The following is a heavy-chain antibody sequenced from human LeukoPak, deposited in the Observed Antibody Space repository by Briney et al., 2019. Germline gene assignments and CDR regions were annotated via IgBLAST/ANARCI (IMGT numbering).Heavy chain of an antibody. Sequence: SETLSLTCTVSGGSISSYYWSWIRQPAGKGLEWIGRIYTSGSTNYNPSLKSRVTMSVDTSKNLFSLKLSSVTAADTAVYYCARNPKTVEMSHRGVYYYYYGMDVWGQGTTVTVSS. D-gene: IGHD5-24*01. CDR1: GGSISSYY. J-gene: IGHJ6*02. CDR3: ARNPKTVEMSHRGVYYYYYGMDV. CDR2: IYTSGST. V-gene: IGHV4-4*07.